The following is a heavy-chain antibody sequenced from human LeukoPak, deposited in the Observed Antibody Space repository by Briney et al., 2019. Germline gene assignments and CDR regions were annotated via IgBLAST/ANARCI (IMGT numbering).Heavy chain of an antibody. CDR1: GFTFSNYP. CDR2: ISSSSTYI. CDR3: ARDMTTARFDN. Sequence: PGGSLRLSRAASGFTFSNYPMDWVRQAPAKGLEWVSYISSSSTYIYYADSVKGRFTISRDNAKNSLYLQMNSLRAEDTAVYYCARDMTTARFDNWGQGTLVTVSS. D-gene: IGHD4-17*01. V-gene: IGHV3-21*01. J-gene: IGHJ4*02.